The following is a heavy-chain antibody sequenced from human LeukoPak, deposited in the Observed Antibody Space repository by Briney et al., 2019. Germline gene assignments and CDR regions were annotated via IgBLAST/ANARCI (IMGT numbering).Heavy chain of an antibody. J-gene: IGHJ4*02. Sequence: GGSLRLSGAASGFTFTTFSMHWVRQAPGKGLEYVSGISRNGETTYYGESVRGRFTISRDNSKDTVYLQMGSLRSEDSGVYYCARGRGDISARPFFDCRGGQGSLVTVSS. CDR3: ARGRGDISARPFFDCR. D-gene: IGHD3/OR15-3a*01. CDR1: GFTFTTFS. V-gene: IGHV3-64*02. CDR2: ISRNGETT.